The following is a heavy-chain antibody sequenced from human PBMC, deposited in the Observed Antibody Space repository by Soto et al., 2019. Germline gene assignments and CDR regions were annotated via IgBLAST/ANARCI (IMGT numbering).Heavy chain of an antibody. J-gene: IGHJ6*02. V-gene: IGHV1-18*01. CDR2: ISGYNGNT. CDR1: GYSFHTCA. Sequence: ASVKVSCKDSGYSFHTCAISWVRQAPGQGLEWVGWISGYNGNTNYAQKFQGRVTLTTDTSTKTAFMELRSLTGDDTAVYYCAREYGMDVWGQGTPVTVSS. CDR3: AREYGMDV.